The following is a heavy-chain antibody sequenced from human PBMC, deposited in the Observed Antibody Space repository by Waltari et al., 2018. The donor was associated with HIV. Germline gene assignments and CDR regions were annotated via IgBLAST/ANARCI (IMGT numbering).Heavy chain of an antibody. CDR2: IWYDGSNK. Sequence: QVQLVESGGGVVQPGRSLRLSCAASGFTFSSYGMHWVRQAPGKGLEWVAVIWYDGSNKYYADSVKGRFTISRDNSKNTLYLQMNSLRAEDTAMYYCAKEEGSGGLTDYWGQGTLVTVSS. V-gene: IGHV3-30*18. D-gene: IGHD2-15*01. CDR1: GFTFSSYG. J-gene: IGHJ4*02. CDR3: AKEEGSGGLTDY.